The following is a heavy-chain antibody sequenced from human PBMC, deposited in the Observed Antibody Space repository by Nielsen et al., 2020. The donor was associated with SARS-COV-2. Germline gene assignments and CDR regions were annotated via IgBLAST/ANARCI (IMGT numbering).Heavy chain of an antibody. CDR1: GFTFSKAW. Sequence: GESLKISCVASGFTFSKAWMSWVRQAPGKGLEWVGRIKSKIDGGTTDYAAPVKDRFSISRDDSKNTVYLDMSSPRTEDTAVYYCATARYCSRTSCSAGTDMFDPWGQGTQVTVSS. J-gene: IGHJ5*02. V-gene: IGHV3-15*01. CDR3: ATARYCSRTSCSAGTDMFDP. D-gene: IGHD2-2*01. CDR2: IKSKIDGGTT.